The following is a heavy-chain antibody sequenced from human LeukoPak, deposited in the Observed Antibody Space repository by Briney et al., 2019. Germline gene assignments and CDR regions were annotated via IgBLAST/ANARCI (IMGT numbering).Heavy chain of an antibody. V-gene: IGHV4-4*07. D-gene: IGHD2-8*01. J-gene: IGHJ4*02. Sequence: SETLSLTCTVSGGSISSYYWSWIRQPAGKGLEWIGRIYTSGSTNYNPSLKSRVTMSVDTSKNQFSLKLSSVTVADTAVYYCARARGVCTNGECYRAYYFDYWGQGTLVTVSS. CDR1: GGSISSYY. CDR3: ARARGVCTNGECYRAYYFDY. CDR2: IYTSGST.